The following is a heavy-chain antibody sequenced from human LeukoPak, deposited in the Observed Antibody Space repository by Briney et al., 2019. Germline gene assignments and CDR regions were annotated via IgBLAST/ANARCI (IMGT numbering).Heavy chain of an antibody. J-gene: IGHJ4*02. Sequence: SETLSLTCTVSTGSINNYWSWIRQTPGKRLEWIGYIHSSGTTNYNPSLKSRVSISLDTSKNQFSLKVYSATVADTAVYYCARQDPWRLFDKWGQGTLVTVSS. CDR3: ARQDPWRLFDK. CDR2: IHSSGTT. V-gene: IGHV4-59*08. D-gene: IGHD3-3*01. CDR1: TGSINNY.